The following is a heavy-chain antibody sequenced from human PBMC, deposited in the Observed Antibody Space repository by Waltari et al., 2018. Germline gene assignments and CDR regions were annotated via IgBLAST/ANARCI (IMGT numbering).Heavy chain of an antibody. D-gene: IGHD3-3*01. CDR3: ASSPYYDFPRGDGYFDY. CDR1: GYTFTGYY. V-gene: IGHV1-2*06. J-gene: IGHJ4*02. Sequence: QVQLVQSGAEVKKPGASVKVSCKASGYTFTGYYMHWVRQAPGQGLEWMGRINPNSGVTNYAQKFQGRVTMTRDTSISTAYMELSRLRSDDTAVYYCASSPYYDFPRGDGYFDYWGQGTLVTVSS. CDR2: INPNSGVT.